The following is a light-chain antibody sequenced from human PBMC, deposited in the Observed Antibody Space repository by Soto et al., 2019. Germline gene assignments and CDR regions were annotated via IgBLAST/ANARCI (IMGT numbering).Light chain of an antibody. J-gene: IGLJ3*02. Sequence: QSVLTQPASVSGSPGQSITISCSRSSSDVGGYNYVSWYQQHPGKAPKLMIYEVSNRPSGVSDRFSGSKSGNTASLTISGLQADDEADYYCSSFTSNNTWVFGGGTKLTVL. CDR2: EVS. CDR3: SSFTSNNTWV. V-gene: IGLV2-14*01. CDR1: SSDVGGYNY.